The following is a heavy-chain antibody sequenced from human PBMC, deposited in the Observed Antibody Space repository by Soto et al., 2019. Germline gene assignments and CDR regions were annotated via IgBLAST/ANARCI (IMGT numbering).Heavy chain of an antibody. D-gene: IGHD3-10*01. Sequence: SVKVSCKASGGTFSSYAISWVRQAPGQGLEWMGGIIPIFGTANYAQKFQGRVTNTADESTSTAYMELSSLRSEDTAVYYCARDPNYYGSGDLDYWGQGTLVTVSS. CDR3: ARDPNYYGSGDLDY. V-gene: IGHV1-69*13. CDR1: GGTFSSYA. J-gene: IGHJ4*02. CDR2: IIPIFGTA.